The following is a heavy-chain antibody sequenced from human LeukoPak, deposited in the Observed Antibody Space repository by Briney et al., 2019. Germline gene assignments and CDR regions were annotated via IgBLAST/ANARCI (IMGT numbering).Heavy chain of an antibody. CDR1: GFTFSSYA. V-gene: IGHV3-23*01. D-gene: IGHD6-19*01. Sequence: GGSLRLSCAASGFTFSSYAMSWVRQAPGKGLEWVSAIGGSDGSTYYTDSVKGRFTISRDNSKNTLFLQINSLRAEDTAVYHCAKGVPGWPYYFDYWGQGTLVTVSS. CDR2: IGGSDGST. CDR3: AKGVPGWPYYFDY. J-gene: IGHJ4*02.